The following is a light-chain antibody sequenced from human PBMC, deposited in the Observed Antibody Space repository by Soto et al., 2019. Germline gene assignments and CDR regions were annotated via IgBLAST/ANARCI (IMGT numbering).Light chain of an antibody. Sequence: QSALTQPASVSGSPGQSITISCTGTSSDVGGYNYVSWYQQHPGKAPKLMIYDVSNRPSGVSNRFSGSKSGNTASLTLSGPQAEDEADYYCSSYTSSSTRVFGTGTKLTVL. CDR1: SSDVGGYNY. CDR3: SSYTSSSTRV. CDR2: DVS. V-gene: IGLV2-14*01. J-gene: IGLJ1*01.